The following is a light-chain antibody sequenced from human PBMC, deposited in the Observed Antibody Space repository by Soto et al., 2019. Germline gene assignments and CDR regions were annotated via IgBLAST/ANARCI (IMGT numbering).Light chain of an antibody. CDR1: SSDIGSYNL. CDR3: CSYGGSSTSYYV. CDR2: EVS. V-gene: IGLV2-23*02. J-gene: IGLJ1*01. Sequence: QSALTQPASVSGSPGQSITISCTGTSSDIGSYNLVSWYQQHPGKAPKLMIYEVSNRPSGVSNRFSGSKSGNTASLTISGLQAEDEAEYYCCSYGGSSTSYYVFGPGTKVTVL.